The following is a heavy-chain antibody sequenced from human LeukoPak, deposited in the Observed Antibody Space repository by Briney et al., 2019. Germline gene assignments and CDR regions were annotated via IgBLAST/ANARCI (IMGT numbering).Heavy chain of an antibody. J-gene: IGHJ6*04. Sequence: GGSLRLPCAASGLTFSSYEMDWVRQAPAKGLEWVSYISSSGSTIYYADSVKGRFTISRDNAKNSLYLQMNSLRAEDTAVYYCAELGITMIGGVWGKGTTVTISS. CDR2: ISSSGSTI. CDR1: GLTFSSYE. D-gene: IGHD3-10*02. V-gene: IGHV3-48*03. CDR3: AELGITMIGGV.